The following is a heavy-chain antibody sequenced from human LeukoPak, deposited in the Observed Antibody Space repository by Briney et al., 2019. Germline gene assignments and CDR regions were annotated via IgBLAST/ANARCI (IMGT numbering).Heavy chain of an antibody. CDR3: ARDRGYCGGGSCYTYYFDY. CDR2: ISTSSGTI. CDR1: GFTFSTYS. V-gene: IGHV3-48*02. D-gene: IGHD2-15*01. Sequence: GGSLRLSCAASGFTFSTYSMNWVRQAPGKGLEWVSYISTSSGTIYYVDSVKGRFTISRDNAKNSLYLQMNSLRDEDTAVYYCARDRGYCGGGSCYTYYFDYWGQGALVTVSS. J-gene: IGHJ4*02.